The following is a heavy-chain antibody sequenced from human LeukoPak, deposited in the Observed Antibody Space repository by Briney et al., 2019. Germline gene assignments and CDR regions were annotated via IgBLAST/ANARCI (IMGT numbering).Heavy chain of an antibody. CDR3: ARDYASGSWYSDY. CDR2: ISGYNGNT. V-gene: IGHV1-18*01. Sequence: GASVKVSCKASGYTFTKYDFSWVRQAPGQGLEWMGWISGYNGNTNYAQKLQGRVTMTMDTSTSTAYMELRSLRSDDTAVYYCARDYASGSWYSDYWGQGTLVTVPS. D-gene: IGHD3-10*01. CDR1: GYTFTKYD. J-gene: IGHJ4*02.